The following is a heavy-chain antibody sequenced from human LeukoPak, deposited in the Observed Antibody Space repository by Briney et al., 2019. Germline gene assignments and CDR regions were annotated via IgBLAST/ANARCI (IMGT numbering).Heavy chain of an antibody. D-gene: IGHD1-26*01. Sequence: PSETLSLTCTVSGGSISSGSYYWSWIRQPAGKGLEWIGRIYSSGSAYYNPSLKSRVTISVDRSKNQFSLRLTSVTAADTAVYYCARAVGSSESNWFDPWGQGTLATVSS. CDR3: ARAVGSSESNWFDP. CDR1: GGSISSGSYY. CDR2: IYSSGSA. V-gene: IGHV4-61*02. J-gene: IGHJ5*02.